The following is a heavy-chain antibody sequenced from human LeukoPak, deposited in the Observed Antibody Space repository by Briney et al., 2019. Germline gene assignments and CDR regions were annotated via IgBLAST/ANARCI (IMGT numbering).Heavy chain of an antibody. CDR3: ARVGSGSPYYYYGMDV. CDR1: GFTLSSYS. V-gene: IGHV3-21*01. CDR2: ISSSSSYI. D-gene: IGHD3-10*01. J-gene: IGHJ6*02. Sequence: RSGGSLRLSCAASGFTLSSYSMNWVRQAPGKGLEWVSSISSSSSYIYYADSVKGRFTISRDNAKNSLYLQMNSLRAEDTAVYHCARVGSGSPYYYYGMDVWGQGTTVTVSS.